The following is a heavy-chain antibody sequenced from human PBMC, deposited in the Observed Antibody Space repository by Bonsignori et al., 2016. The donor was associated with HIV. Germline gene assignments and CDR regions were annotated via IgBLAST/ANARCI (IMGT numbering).Heavy chain of an antibody. CDR2: ISTYNGNT. CDR3: ARASPSSGWFMRH. V-gene: IGHV1-18*01. D-gene: IGHD6-19*01. J-gene: IGHJ1*01. Sequence: WVRQAPGQGLEWMGWISTYNGNTNYAEMLQGRVTMTTDTSTSTAYMELRSLRSDDTATYYCARASPSSGWFMRHWGQGTLVTVSS.